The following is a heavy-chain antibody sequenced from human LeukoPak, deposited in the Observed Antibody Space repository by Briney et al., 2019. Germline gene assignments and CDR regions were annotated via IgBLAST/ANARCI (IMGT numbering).Heavy chain of an antibody. Sequence: SETLSLTCTVSGLSISSGGNSWSWIRQHPGKGLEWIGFIDYSGGTYHNSPLQSRVTISLDTSKNQFSLKLRSMTAADTAVYYCVRVASSAMATVYQYYMDVWGKGTTVTVSS. CDR3: VRVASSAMATVYQYYMDV. CDR1: GLSISSGGNS. J-gene: IGHJ6*03. D-gene: IGHD5-18*01. V-gene: IGHV4-31*03. CDR2: IDYSGGT.